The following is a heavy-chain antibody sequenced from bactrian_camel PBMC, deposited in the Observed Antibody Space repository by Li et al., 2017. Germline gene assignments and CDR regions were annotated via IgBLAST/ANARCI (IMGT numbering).Heavy chain of an antibody. CDR2: IYSDGTKA. D-gene: IGHD7*01. Sequence: VQLVESGGGLVQPGGSLRVSCAASEFTSSTYYISWVRQAPGKGLEWVSGIYSDGTKAKYADFVKGRFTLSRDNAKNTVYLQMDSLDTRDTAIYYCAARAGICIRDDHWSRMKYKGQGTQVTVS. CDR1: EFTSSTYY. J-gene: IGHJ4*01. V-gene: IGHV3-2*01.